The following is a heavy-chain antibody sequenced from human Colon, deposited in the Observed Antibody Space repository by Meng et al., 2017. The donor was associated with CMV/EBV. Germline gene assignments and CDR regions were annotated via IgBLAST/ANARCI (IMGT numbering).Heavy chain of an antibody. CDR1: GFNFSDYY. CDR2: ITNSGITT. CDR3: ARDLTHYDSFDY. J-gene: IGHJ4*02. V-gene: IGHV3-11*01. D-gene: IGHD3-3*01. Sequence: GESLKISCAASGFNFSDYYMSWIRQAPGKGLDWISYITNSGITTYYADSVRDRFTISRDNAKNSLYLQMNSLRADDTAVYYCARDLTHYDSFDYWGQGTLVTVSS.